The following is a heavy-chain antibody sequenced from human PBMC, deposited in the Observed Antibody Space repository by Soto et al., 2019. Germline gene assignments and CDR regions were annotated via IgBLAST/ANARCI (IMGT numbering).Heavy chain of an antibody. CDR2: INDDGIST. D-gene: IGHD1-1*01. V-gene: IGHV3-74*01. CDR1: GFTFSMYW. Sequence: GGSLRLSCAASGFTFSMYWMHWVRQVPGKGPEWVSRINDDGISTNYADSVKGRFTISRDNAKNTLYLQMNALRVEDTAVYYCTRGPRSTSTGTGAFWGQGTLVTSPQ. J-gene: IGHJ4*02. CDR3: TRGPRSTSTGTGAF.